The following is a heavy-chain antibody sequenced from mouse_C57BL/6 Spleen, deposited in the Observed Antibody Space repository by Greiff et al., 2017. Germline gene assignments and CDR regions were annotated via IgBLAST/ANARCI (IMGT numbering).Heavy chain of an antibody. CDR1: GYSFTDYY. Sequence: EVQLQQSGPELVKPGASVKLSCKATGYSFTDYYLNWVKQSHGKSLEWIGVIIPNYGTTSYNPKLKGKATLTVDPSSNSAYMQRNSETSEDSAVYCWYYYGSGRWGQGTLVTVSA. CDR2: IIPNYGTT. J-gene: IGHJ3*01. D-gene: IGHD1-1*01. V-gene: IGHV1-39*01. CDR3: YYYGSGR.